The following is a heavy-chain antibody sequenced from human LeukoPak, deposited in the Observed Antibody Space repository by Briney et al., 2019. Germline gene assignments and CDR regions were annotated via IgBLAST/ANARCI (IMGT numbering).Heavy chain of an antibody. Sequence: ASVKISCKASGYTFTVCYIHWVQQAPGKGLEWMGHVDPEDGETLYAENFQGRVTITADKSTDTAYLELSSLRSEDTAVYYCATIPVDTYLVADYSHYYYMDVWGKGTTVTVSS. CDR3: ATIPVDTYLVADYSHYYYMDV. J-gene: IGHJ6*03. CDR1: GYTFTVCY. CDR2: VDPEDGET. D-gene: IGHD5-18*01. V-gene: IGHV1-69-2*01.